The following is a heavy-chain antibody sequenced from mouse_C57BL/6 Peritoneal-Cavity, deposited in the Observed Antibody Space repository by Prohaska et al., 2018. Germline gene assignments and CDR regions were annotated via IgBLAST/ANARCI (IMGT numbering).Heavy chain of an antibody. CDR3: ASITTALDY. CDR2: SYPGDGDT. CDR1: GYAFSRSW. D-gene: IGHD1-1*01. V-gene: IGHV1-82*01. J-gene: IGHJ4*01. Sequence: QVQLQQSGPELVKPGTSVKISCTTSGYAFSRSWMNWVKQRPGMGFEWIGRSYPGDGDTNDKWKVKGKATLTADKSSSTAYMQLSSLTSEDSAVYFCASITTALDYWGQGTSVIASS.